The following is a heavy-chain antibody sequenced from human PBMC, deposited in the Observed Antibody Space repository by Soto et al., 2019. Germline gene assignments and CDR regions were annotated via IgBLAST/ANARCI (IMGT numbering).Heavy chain of an antibody. D-gene: IGHD2-2*01. V-gene: IGHV4-39*01. CDR1: GGSISTYSFY. CDR3: ARHRGFVVAGSRFDP. Sequence: PSETLSLTCTVSGGSISTYSFYWGWVRQSPGKGLEWIGSIFYSGNTYYSPSLKSRVTISVDLSNNQFSLRMSSVTAADTALYYCARHRGFVVAGSRFDPWGLGTLVTVS. CDR2: IFYSGNT. J-gene: IGHJ5*02.